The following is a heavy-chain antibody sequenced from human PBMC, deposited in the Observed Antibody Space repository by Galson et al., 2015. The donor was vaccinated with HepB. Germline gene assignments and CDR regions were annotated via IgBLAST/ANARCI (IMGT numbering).Heavy chain of an antibody. CDR2: INAGNGNT. Sequence: VSCKASGYNFITSAMQWARQAPGHRREWMGWINAGNGNTRYSQKFQGRVTITRDTSASTVYLELSSLRSEDTAVYYCANSIRNHFDYWGQGTLVTVSS. V-gene: IGHV1-3*01. CDR3: ANSIRNHFDY. D-gene: IGHD2-15*01. J-gene: IGHJ4*02. CDR1: GYNFITSA.